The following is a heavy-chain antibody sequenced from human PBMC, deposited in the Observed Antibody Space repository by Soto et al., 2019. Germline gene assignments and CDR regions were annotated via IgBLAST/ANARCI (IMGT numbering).Heavy chain of an antibody. D-gene: IGHD6-19*01. Sequence: EVQLLESGGGLVQPGGSLRLSCAASGFTFSNYAMTCVRQAAGKGLEWVSSISGPGGSTYYADSVQGRFTISRDNSKNTLFLQMNTLRAEDTALYYCARDERIAVAGTDNWGQGILVTVTS. CDR3: ARDERIAVAGTDN. J-gene: IGHJ4*02. CDR1: GFTFSNYA. V-gene: IGHV3-23*01. CDR2: ISGPGGST.